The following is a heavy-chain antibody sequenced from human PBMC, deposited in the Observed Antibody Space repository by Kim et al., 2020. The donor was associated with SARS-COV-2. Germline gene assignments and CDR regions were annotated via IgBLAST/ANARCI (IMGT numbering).Heavy chain of an antibody. V-gene: IGHV3-21*04. Sequence: GGSLRLSCAASGFTFSSYSMNWVRQAPGKGLEWVSSISSSSSYIYYADSVKGRFTISRDNAKNSLYLQMNSLRAEDTAVYYCAREPTTFTPPYYGMDVWGQGTTVTVSS. CDR1: GFTFSSYS. CDR3: AREPTTFTPPYYGMDV. J-gene: IGHJ6*02. CDR2: ISSSSSYI.